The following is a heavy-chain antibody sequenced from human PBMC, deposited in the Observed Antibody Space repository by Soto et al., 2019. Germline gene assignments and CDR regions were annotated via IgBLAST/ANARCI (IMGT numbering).Heavy chain of an antibody. CDR3: VNDLHTSDWC. V-gene: IGHV3-64D*06. Sequence: AWSLGLCWEASMFTLSRVSMDGVRQVPGKGLEYVSAIGPNGNGPYYADSVKGRFTISRDNSENKLYLQMSSLRAEDSAPYYCVNDLHTSDWCWGRGTLVTVSS. D-gene: IGHD2-21*01. CDR1: MFTLSRVS. CDR2: IGPNGNGP. J-gene: IGHJ4*02.